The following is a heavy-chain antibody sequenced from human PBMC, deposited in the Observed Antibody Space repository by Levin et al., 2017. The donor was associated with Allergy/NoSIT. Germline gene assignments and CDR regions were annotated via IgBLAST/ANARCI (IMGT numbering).Heavy chain of an antibody. CDR2: IKQDGSEK. CDR1: FFPFLLSF. J-gene: IGHJ4*02. CDR3: VRVDGNAGDY. Sequence: PGGSLRLSFSSSFFPFLLSFLLFFLPFPLKGLAWVANIKQDGSEKYYVDSVKGRFAISRDNAKNSLYLQMNSLRAEDTAVYYCVRVDGNAGDYWGQGTLVTVSS. V-gene: IGHV3-7*04. D-gene: IGHD1-1*01.